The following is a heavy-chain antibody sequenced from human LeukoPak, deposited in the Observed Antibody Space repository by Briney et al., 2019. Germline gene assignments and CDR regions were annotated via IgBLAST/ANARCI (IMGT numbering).Heavy chain of an antibody. CDR2: IYSGDST. Sequence: PGGSLRLSCAASGFTVSSNYMTWVRQAPGKGLEWVSIIYSGDSTHYSDSVKGRFTISRDNSKNTLNLQMNSLRAEDTAVYYCARLRFGEALGYWGQGTLVTVSS. CDR1: GFTVSSNY. D-gene: IGHD3-10*01. CDR3: ARLRFGEALGY. V-gene: IGHV3-66*01. J-gene: IGHJ4*02.